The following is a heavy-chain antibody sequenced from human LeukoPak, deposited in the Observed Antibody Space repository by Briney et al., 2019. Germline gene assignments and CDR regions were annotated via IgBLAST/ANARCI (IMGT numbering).Heavy chain of an antibody. CDR1: RGSISSYH. CDR3: AREGDYYFDY. CDR2: IYTSGST. V-gene: IGHV4-4*07. J-gene: IGHJ4*02. Sequence: PSETLSLTCTVFRGSISSYHWNWIRQPAGKGLEWIGRIYTSGSTTHHPSLKSRVTIPVDKSKNQFSLKLRSVTAADTAVYYCAREGDYYFDYWGQGTLVTVSS. D-gene: IGHD2-21*02.